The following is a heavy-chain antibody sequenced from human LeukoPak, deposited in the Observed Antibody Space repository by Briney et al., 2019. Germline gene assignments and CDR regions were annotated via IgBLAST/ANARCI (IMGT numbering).Heavy chain of an antibody. D-gene: IGHD6-13*01. Sequence: SETLSLTCTVSGGSIGTHYWSWIRQPPGQGLDYIGYIYYSGSTNYNPSLKSRVTMSVDTSKSQFSLNLNSVTAADTAVYYCARGVSSSWTYYFDYWGQGTPVTVSS. V-gene: IGHV4-59*11. CDR2: IYYSGST. CDR1: GGSIGTHY. CDR3: ARGVSSSWTYYFDY. J-gene: IGHJ4*02.